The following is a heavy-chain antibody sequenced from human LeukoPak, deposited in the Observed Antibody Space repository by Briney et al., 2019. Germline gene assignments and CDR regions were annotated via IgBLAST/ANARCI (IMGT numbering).Heavy chain of an antibody. Sequence: PGGSLRLSCAASGFTFSSYEINWVRQAPPKGLEWVSYISSSGSTIYYADSVKGRFTISRDNAKNSLYLQMNSLRAEDTAVYYCARSTLVDIVATATTPFDYWGQGTLVTVSS. CDR1: GFTFSSYE. CDR2: ISSSGSTI. CDR3: ARSTLVDIVATATTPFDY. D-gene: IGHD5-12*01. J-gene: IGHJ4*02. V-gene: IGHV3-48*03.